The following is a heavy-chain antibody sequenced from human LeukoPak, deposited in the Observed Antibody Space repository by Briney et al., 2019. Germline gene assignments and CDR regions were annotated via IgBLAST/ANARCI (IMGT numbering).Heavy chain of an antibody. CDR1: GFTSSGSA. Sequence: GGSLRLSCAASGFTSSGSAMHWVRQASGKGLERVGRIRSKANSYATAYAASVKGRFTISRDDSKNTAYLQMNSLKTEDTAVYYCTRPTIMADYWGQGTLVTVSS. J-gene: IGHJ4*02. CDR2: IRSKANSYAT. D-gene: IGHD5-24*01. V-gene: IGHV3-73*01. CDR3: TRPTIMADY.